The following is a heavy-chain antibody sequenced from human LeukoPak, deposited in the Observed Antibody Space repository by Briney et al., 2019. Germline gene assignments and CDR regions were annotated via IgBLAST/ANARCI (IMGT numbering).Heavy chain of an antibody. CDR1: GGSISSGGYS. CDR3: ARARYCSSTSCYEFDY. V-gene: IGHV4-30-2*01. J-gene: IGHJ4*02. Sequence: SETLSLTCAVSGGSISSGGYSWSWIRQPPGKGLEWIGYTYHSGSTYYNPSLKSRVTISVDRSKNQFSLKLSSVTAADTAVYYCARARYCSSTSCYEFDYWGQGTLVTVSS. D-gene: IGHD2-2*01. CDR2: TYHSGST.